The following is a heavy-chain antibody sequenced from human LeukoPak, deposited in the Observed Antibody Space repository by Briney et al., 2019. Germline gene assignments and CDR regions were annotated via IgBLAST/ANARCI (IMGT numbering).Heavy chain of an antibody. CDR2: ISSNGGST. V-gene: IGHV3-64D*09. J-gene: IGHJ4*02. CDR1: GFSSSSFG. CDR3: VKDRVHDRCRYYGYGY. D-gene: IGHD3-22*01. Sequence: PGGSLTLSCSASGFSSSSFGSHWVRQAPGKGLEYVSAISSNGGSTYYADSVKGRFTISRDNSKNTLYLQMSSLRAEDTAVYYCVKDRVHDRCRYYGYGYWGQGTLVTVSS.